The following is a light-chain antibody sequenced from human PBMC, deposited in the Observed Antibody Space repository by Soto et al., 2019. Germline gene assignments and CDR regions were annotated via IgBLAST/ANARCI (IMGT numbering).Light chain of an antibody. V-gene: IGKV3-20*01. CDR1: QSVSSN. CDR3: QQYGSSPIT. CDR2: GAS. Sequence: EIVMTQSPATLSVSPGERATLSCRASQSVSSNLAWYQQKPGQAPRLLIYGASSRATGIPDRFSGSGSGTDFTLTISILEPEDFAVYYCQQYGSSPITFGQGTRLEIK. J-gene: IGKJ5*01.